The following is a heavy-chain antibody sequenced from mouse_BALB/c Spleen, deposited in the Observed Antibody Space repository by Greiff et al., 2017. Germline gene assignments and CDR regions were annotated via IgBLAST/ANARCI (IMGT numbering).Heavy chain of an antibody. CDR2: ISDGGSYT. CDR3: ASYYYGSDAMDY. Sequence: EVQVVESGGGLVKPGGSLKLSCAASGFTFSDYYMYWVRQTPEKRLEWVATISDGGSYTYYPDSVKGRFTISRDNAKNNLYLQMSSLKSEDTAMYYCASYYYGSDAMDYWGQGTSVTVSS. J-gene: IGHJ4*01. D-gene: IGHD1-1*01. V-gene: IGHV5-4*02. CDR1: GFTFSDYY.